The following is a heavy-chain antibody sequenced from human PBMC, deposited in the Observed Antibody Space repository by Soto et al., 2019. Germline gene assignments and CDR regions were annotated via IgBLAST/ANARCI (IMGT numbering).Heavy chain of an antibody. J-gene: IGHJ4*01. CDR1: GSTLIESS. Sequence: VASVKVSCKVSGSTLIESSIHWVRQAPGKGLEWMGGFDPEDGETIYAQKFQGRVTMTEDTTTDTAYMELSSLRSDDTAVYYCATGRLTTSFGVVILAGYYFDYXXQ. CDR3: ATGRLTTSFGVVILAGYYFDY. D-gene: IGHD3-3*01. V-gene: IGHV1-24*01. CDR2: FDPEDGET.